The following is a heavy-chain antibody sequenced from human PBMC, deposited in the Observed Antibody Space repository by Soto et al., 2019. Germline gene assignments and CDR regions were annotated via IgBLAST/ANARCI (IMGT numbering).Heavy chain of an antibody. Sequence: GGSLRLSCAASGFTFSDYYMSWIRQAPGKGLEWVSYISSSGSTIYYADSVKGRFTISRDNAKNSLYLQMNSLRAEDTAVYYCVRGRMTTVNYYYYYMDVWGKGTTVTVSS. D-gene: IGHD4-4*01. CDR3: VRGRMTTVNYYYYYMDV. V-gene: IGHV3-11*01. CDR1: GFTFSDYY. CDR2: ISSSGSTI. J-gene: IGHJ6*03.